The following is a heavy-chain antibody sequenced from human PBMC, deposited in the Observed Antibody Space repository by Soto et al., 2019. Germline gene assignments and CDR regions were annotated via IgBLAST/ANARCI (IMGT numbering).Heavy chain of an antibody. CDR3: ARDSHFSGNWFDP. CDR1: GGTFSSYA. V-gene: IGHV1-69*06. Sequence: SVKVSCKASGGTFSSYAISWVRQASGQGLEWMGGIIPIFGTANYAQKFQGRVTITADKSTSTAYMELSSLRSEDTAVYYCARDSHFSGNWFDPWGQGTLVTVSS. D-gene: IGHD3-3*02. CDR2: IIPIFGTA. J-gene: IGHJ5*02.